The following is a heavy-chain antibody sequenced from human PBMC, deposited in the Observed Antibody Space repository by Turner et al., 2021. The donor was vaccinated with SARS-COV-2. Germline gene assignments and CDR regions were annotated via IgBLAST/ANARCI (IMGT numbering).Heavy chain of an antibody. V-gene: IGHV3-7*01. CDR2: IKQDGSEK. CDR3: ARLAGSSWHFDY. J-gene: IGHJ4*02. Sequence: EVQLVESGGGLVQPGWSLRLSCAASGFPFSIYWMSWVRQAPGKGLEWVANIKQDGSEKYYVDSVKGRFTISRDNAKNSLYLQMNSLRAEDTAVYYCARLAGSSWHFDYWGQGTLVTVSS. CDR1: GFPFSIYW. D-gene: IGHD6-13*01.